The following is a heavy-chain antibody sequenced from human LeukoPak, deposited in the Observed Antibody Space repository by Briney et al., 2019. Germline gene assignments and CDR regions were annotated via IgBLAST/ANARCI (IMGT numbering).Heavy chain of an antibody. CDR3: AREDSGYDYSPFYY. CDR2: IYHTGST. J-gene: IGHJ4*02. CDR1: GGSISNYY. Sequence: SETLSLTCTVSGGSISNYYWSWIRQPPGKGLEWIGYIYHTGSTSYNPSLKCRIIMSVETSQNQFSLKVRSVTAADTAVYYCAREDSGYDYSPFYYWGQGILVTVSS. D-gene: IGHD5-12*01. V-gene: IGHV4-59*01.